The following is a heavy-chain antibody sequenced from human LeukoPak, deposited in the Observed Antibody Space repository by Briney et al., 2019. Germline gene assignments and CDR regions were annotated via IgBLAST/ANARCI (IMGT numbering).Heavy chain of an antibody. V-gene: IGHV1-69*05. D-gene: IGHD2-15*01. J-gene: IGHJ3*02. CDR2: IIPIFGTA. CDR3: ASQNTASGYDYSVVVVADNAFDI. Sequence: SVKVSCKASGGTLSSYAISWVRQAPGQGLEWMGRIIPIFGTANYAQKFQGRVTITTDESTSTAYMELSSLRSEDTAVYYCASQNTASGYDYSVVVVADNAFDIWGQGTMVTVSS. CDR1: GGTLSSYA.